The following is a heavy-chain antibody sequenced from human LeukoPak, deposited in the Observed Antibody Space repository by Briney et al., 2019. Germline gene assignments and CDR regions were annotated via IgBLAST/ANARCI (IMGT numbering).Heavy chain of an antibody. J-gene: IGHJ4*02. CDR2: IYHSGST. V-gene: IGHV4-38-2*01. CDR1: GYSISSGYY. Sequence: PSETLFLTCAVSGYSISSGYYWGWIRQPPGKGLEWIGSIYHSGSTYYNPSLKSRVTISVDTSKNQFSLKLSSVTAADTAVYYCAGGELDYWGQGTLVTVSS. D-gene: IGHD3-16*01. CDR3: AGGELDY.